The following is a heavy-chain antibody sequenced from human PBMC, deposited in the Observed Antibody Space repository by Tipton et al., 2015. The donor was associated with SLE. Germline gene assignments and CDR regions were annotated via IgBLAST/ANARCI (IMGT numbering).Heavy chain of an antibody. Sequence: LRLSCTVSGVSITSHHWSWIRQAPGKGLEWIAYISDTGRTNYKSSLKSRVTISVDTSRNQFSLNLDSVTAADTAVYYCARVDPVGYSWHVTGYHFDNWGQGTLVTASS. CDR3: ARVDPVGYSWHVTGYHFDN. CDR2: ISDTGRT. J-gene: IGHJ4*02. V-gene: IGHV4-59*11. CDR1: GVSITSHH. D-gene: IGHD2-15*01.